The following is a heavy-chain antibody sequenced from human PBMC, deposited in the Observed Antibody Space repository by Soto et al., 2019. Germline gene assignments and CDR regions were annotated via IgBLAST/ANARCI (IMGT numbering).Heavy chain of an antibody. J-gene: IGHJ6*02. CDR1: GFTFSSYA. Sequence: GGSLRLSWAASGFTFSSYAMHWVRQAPGKGLEWVSGISWNSGSIGYADSVKGRFTISRDNAKNSLYLQMNSLRAEDTALYYCAKDRGDTAMVTLESEYYYYYYGMDVWGQGTTVTVSS. CDR3: AKDRGDTAMVTLESEYYYYYYGMDV. V-gene: IGHV3-9*01. CDR2: ISWNSGSI. D-gene: IGHD5-18*01.